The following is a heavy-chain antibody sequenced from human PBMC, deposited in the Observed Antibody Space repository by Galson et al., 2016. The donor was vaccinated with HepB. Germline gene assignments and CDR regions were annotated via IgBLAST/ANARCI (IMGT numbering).Heavy chain of an antibody. D-gene: IGHD1-26*01. Sequence: SLRLSCAASGFTFSSYGMHWVRQAPGKGLEWVAVIWYDGSNKYYADSVKGRFTISRDNSKYTLYMQMNSLRAEGTAVYYCAKGGELRGVYYYYGMDVWGQGTTVTVSS. V-gene: IGHV3-33*03. J-gene: IGHJ6*02. CDR2: IWYDGSNK. CDR3: AKGGELRGVYYYYGMDV. CDR1: GFTFSSYG.